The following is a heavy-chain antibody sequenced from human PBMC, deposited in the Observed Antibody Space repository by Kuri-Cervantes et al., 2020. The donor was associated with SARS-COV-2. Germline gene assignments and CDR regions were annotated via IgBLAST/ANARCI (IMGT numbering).Heavy chain of an antibody. CDR2: INHSGST. CDR1: GGSFSGYY. Sequence: SETLSLTCAVYGGSFSGYYWSWIRQPPGKGREWIGEINHSGSTNYNPSLKSRVTISVDTSKNQFSLKLSSVTAADTAVYYCARGVDVDTAMVPYFDLWGRGTLVTVSS. V-gene: IGHV4-34*01. J-gene: IGHJ2*01. CDR3: ARGVDVDTAMVPYFDL. D-gene: IGHD5-18*01.